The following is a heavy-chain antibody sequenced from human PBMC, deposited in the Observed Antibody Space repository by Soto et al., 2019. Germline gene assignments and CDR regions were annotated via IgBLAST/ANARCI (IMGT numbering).Heavy chain of an antibody. J-gene: IGHJ3*02. CDR1: GGSISSGDYY. Sequence: QVQLQESGPGLVKPSQTLSLTCSVSGGSISSGDYYWSWIRQPPGKGLEWIGYIYYSGSTYYNPSLNSRVTISVDTSKNQFSLKLSSVTAADTAVYYWAHYSSGRAFDIWGQGTMVTVSS. V-gene: IGHV4-30-4*01. CDR3: AHYSSGRAFDI. D-gene: IGHD6-19*01. CDR2: IYYSGST.